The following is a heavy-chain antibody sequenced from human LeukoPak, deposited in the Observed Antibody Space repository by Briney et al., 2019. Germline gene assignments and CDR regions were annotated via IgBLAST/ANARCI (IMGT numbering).Heavy chain of an antibody. CDR3: ARGHHYRMISPPDAFDI. CDR2: IIPILGIA. Sequence: GASVKVSCKASGGTFSSYAISWVRQAPGQGLEWMGRIIPILGIANYAQKFQGRVTITADKSTSTAYMELSSLRSEDTAVYYCARGHHYRMISPPDAFDIWGQGTMVTVSS. D-gene: IGHD3-22*01. V-gene: IGHV1-69*04. CDR1: GGTFSSYA. J-gene: IGHJ3*02.